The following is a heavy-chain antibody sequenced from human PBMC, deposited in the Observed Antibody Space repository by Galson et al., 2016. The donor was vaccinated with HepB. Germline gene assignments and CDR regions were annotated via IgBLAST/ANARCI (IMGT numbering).Heavy chain of an antibody. CDR3: ARDHSTTWNLDPFEI. J-gene: IGHJ3*02. D-gene: IGHD1-1*01. CDR1: GFTFSSFG. V-gene: IGHV3-48*02. Sequence: SLRLSCAASGFTFSSFGMNWVRQAPGKGLEWVSYISASSRTIYYADSVKGRFTVSRDNANNSLYLQMNSLRDEDTAIYYCARDHSTTWNLDPFEIWGQGTMVTVSS. CDR2: ISASSRTI.